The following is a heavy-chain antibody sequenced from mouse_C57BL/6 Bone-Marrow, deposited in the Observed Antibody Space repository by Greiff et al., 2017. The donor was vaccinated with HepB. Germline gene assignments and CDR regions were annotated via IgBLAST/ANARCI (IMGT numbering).Heavy chain of an antibody. D-gene: IGHD1-1*01. CDR1: GFTFSSYA. V-gene: IGHV5-4*03. Sequence: EVNVVESGGGLVKPGGSLKLSCAASGFTFSSYAMSWVRQTPEKRLEWVATISDGGSYTYYPDNVKGRFTISRDNAKNNLYLQMSHLKSEDTAMYYCAPPYYGSSYVDYWGQGTTLTVSS. CDR3: APPYYGSSYVDY. J-gene: IGHJ2*01. CDR2: ISDGGSYT.